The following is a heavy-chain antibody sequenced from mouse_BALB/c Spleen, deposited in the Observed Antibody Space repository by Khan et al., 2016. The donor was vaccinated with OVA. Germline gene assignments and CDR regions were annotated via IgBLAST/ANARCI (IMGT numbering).Heavy chain of an antibody. J-gene: IGHJ3*01. CDR3: ARGNYYGSTSWFGY. V-gene: IGHV1-9*01. Sequence: VQLQQSGAELMKPGASVKISCKPTGYTFSSYWIEWVKQRPGHGLEWIGEILPGSNSTNYNERFQGKATITADTSSTTAYMQLSSLTSEDSAIYYCARGNYYGSTSWFGYWGQGTLVTVSA. CDR2: ILPGSNST. CDR1: GYTFSSYW. D-gene: IGHD1-1*01.